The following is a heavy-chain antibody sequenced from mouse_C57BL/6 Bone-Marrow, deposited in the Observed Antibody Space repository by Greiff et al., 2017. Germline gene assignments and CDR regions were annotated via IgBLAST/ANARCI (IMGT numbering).Heavy chain of an antibody. V-gene: IGHV1-4*01. CDR1: GYTFTSYT. J-gene: IGHJ2*01. Sequence: QVQLQQSGAELARPGASVKMSCKASGYTFTSYTMHWVKQRPGQGLEWIGYINPSSGYTKYNQKFKDKAILAADKSSSTAYMQLSSLTSEDSAVYYCAALITTFDYWGQGTTLTVSS. D-gene: IGHD1-1*01. CDR3: AALITTFDY. CDR2: INPSSGYT.